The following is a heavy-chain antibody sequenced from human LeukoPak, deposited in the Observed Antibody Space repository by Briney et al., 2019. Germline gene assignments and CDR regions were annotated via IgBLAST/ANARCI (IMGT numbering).Heavy chain of an antibody. CDR3: AKNNWFDP. CDR2: INDGGST. J-gene: IGHJ5*02. Sequence: WGSLRLSCAASGFTFSSYGMHWVRQAPGKGLEWIGEINDGGSTKYNPSLKSRVTISADASKNQFSLKLSSVTAADTAVYYCAKNNWFDPWGQGTLVNV. V-gene: IGHV4-34*08. CDR1: GFTFSSYG.